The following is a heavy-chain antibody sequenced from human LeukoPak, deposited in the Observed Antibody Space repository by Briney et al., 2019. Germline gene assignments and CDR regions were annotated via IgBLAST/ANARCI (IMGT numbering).Heavy chain of an antibody. CDR3: AKSIGSSAYSANAY. CDR2: ISGSDGST. J-gene: IGHJ4*02. Sequence: GGSLRLSCAASRFTFSTYAMSWVRQAPGKGLEWVPVISGSDGSTYYADSVKGRFTISRDNSKNTLYLQMNSLRAEDTAVYYCAKSIGSSAYSANAYWGQGTLVTVSS. D-gene: IGHD3-22*01. V-gene: IGHV3-23*01. CDR1: RFTFSTYA.